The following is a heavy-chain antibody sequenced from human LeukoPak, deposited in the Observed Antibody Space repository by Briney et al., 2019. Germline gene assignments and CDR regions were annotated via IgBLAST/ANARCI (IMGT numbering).Heavy chain of an antibody. CDR2: MYHDGDT. Sequence: ASETLSLTCAVSRGSISSGGYSWSWIRQPPGKGLEWIGYMYHDGDTYYNPSLKGRVTISVDRSKNQFSLKVSSVTAADTAVYYCAGGVGSAKESNWGQGTLVTVSS. J-gene: IGHJ4*02. D-gene: IGHD3-10*01. CDR1: RGSISSGGYS. CDR3: AGGVGSAKESN. V-gene: IGHV4-30-2*01.